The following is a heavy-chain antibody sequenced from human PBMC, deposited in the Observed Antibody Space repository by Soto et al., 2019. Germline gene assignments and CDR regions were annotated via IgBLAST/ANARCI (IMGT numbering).Heavy chain of an antibody. J-gene: IGHJ5*02. V-gene: IGHV1-18*01. Sequence: ASVKVSCKASGYTFTSYGISWVRQAPGQGLEWMGWISAYNGNTNYAQKLQGRVTMTTDTSTSTAYMELRSLRSDDTAVYYCARGSDGYSSGGGWFDPWGQGTLVTVSS. CDR2: ISAYNGNT. CDR1: GYTFTSYG. D-gene: IGHD6-19*01. CDR3: ARGSDGYSSGGGWFDP.